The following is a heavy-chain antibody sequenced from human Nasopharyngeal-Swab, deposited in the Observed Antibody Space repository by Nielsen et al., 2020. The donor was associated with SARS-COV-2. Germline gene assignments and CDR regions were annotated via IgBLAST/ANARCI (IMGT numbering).Heavy chain of an antibody. V-gene: IGHV3-9*01. J-gene: IGHJ3*02. CDR3: AKDNYYDSSSDAFDI. CDR2: ISWNSGSI. Sequence: SLKISCAASGFTFDDYAMHWVRQAPGKGLEWVSGISWNSGSIGHADSVKGRFTISRDNAKNSLYLQMNSLRAEDTALYYCAKDNYYDSSSDAFDIWGQGTMVTVSS. CDR1: GFTFDDYA. D-gene: IGHD3-22*01.